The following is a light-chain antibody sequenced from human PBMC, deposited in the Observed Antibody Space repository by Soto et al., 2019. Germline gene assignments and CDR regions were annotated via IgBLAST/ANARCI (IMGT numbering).Light chain of an antibody. V-gene: IGLV1-44*01. CDR3: AAWDASLNGWV. CDR1: SSNIGSNT. J-gene: IGLJ3*02. CDR2: SNN. Sequence: QSVLTQPPSASGTPGQRVTISCSGSSSNIGSNTVNWYQQLPGTTPKLLIYSNNQRPSGGPARFSGSKSCTSASLAISGLQSEDEADYYCAAWDASLNGWVFGGGTKVTVL.